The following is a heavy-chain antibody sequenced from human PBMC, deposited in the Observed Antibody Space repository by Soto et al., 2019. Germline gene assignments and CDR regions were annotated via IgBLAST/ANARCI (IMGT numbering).Heavy chain of an antibody. V-gene: IGHV1-8*01. J-gene: IGHJ5*02. CDR3: AREYCSSTSCLNWFDP. D-gene: IGHD2-2*01. CDR2: MNPDSGNT. Sequence: GASVKVSCKASGYTFTSYDINWVRQATGQGLEWMGWMNPDSGNTGYAQKFQGRVTMTRNTSMSTAYMELSSLRAEDTAVYYCAREYCSSTSCLNWFDPWGQGTLVTVSS. CDR1: GYTFTSYD.